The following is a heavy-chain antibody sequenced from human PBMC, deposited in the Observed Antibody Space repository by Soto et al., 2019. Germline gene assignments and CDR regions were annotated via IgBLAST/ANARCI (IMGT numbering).Heavy chain of an antibody. CDR2: IHHSGAT. Sequence: QVQLQESGPGLVQPSGTLSLTCAVSGDSITGDNWWSWVRQPPGKGLEWIGEIHHSGATNYNPSLKSRVTLSVDKSKNPFTLKLNSVTAADTAMFYCATQGFYRMGVWGRGTTVTVSS. J-gene: IGHJ6*02. V-gene: IGHV4-4*02. CDR1: GDSITGDNW. CDR3: ATQGFYRMGV.